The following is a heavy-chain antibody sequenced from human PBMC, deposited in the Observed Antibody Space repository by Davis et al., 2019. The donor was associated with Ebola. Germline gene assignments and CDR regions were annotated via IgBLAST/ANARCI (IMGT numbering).Heavy chain of an antibody. V-gene: IGHV4-34*01. D-gene: IGHD6-13*01. CDR1: GGSFSDYF. J-gene: IGHJ3*02. Sequence: GSLRLSCAVYGGSFSDYFWSWIRQPPGKGLEWLASVSYSGSTYYNPSLKSRVTISVDMSKNQFSLNLRSVTAADTSVFYCVGAGYSSTWDPGAFEIWGQGTLVPVSS. CDR3: VGAGYSSTWDPGAFEI. CDR2: VSYSGST.